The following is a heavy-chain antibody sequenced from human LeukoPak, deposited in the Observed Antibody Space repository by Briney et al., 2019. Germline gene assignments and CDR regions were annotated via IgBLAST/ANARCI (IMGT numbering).Heavy chain of an antibody. V-gene: IGHV3-23*01. CDR3: AKDKTTSSRYYFDY. CDR2: ISGGGDST. D-gene: IGHD6-13*01. Sequence: GGSLRLSCAASGFTFSGYWMHWVRQAPGKGLEWVSTISGGGDSTYYADSVKGRFTISRDNSKNTLYLQMNSLRAEDTAVYYCAKDKTTSSRYYFDYWGQGTLVTVSS. CDR1: GFTFSGYW. J-gene: IGHJ4*02.